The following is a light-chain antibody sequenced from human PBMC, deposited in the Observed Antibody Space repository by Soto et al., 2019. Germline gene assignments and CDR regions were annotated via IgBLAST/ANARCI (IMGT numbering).Light chain of an antibody. Sequence: EIVLTQSPGTLSLSPGKRATLSCRASQSISCSYLAWYQQRPGQAPRLLIYGASSRATGIPDRFSGSGSGTEFTLTISRLEPEDFAVYYCQQYGSSSWTFGQGTKVDIK. CDR1: QSISCSY. CDR3: QQYGSSSWT. CDR2: GAS. J-gene: IGKJ1*01. V-gene: IGKV3-20*01.